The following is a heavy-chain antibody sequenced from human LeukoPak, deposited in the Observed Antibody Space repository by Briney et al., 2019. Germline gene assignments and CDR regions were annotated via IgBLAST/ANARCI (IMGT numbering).Heavy chain of an antibody. CDR2: IYYSGST. D-gene: IGHD3-22*01. Sequence: PSETLSLTCTVSGGSISSYYWSWIRQPPGKWLEWIGYIYYSGSTNYNPSLKRRVTISVDTSKNQFSLMLTSVTAADTAVYYCAREADYYDSSGYYGNYYYYMDVWGKGTTVTVSS. J-gene: IGHJ6*03. CDR3: AREADYYDSSGYYGNYYYYMDV. V-gene: IGHV4-59*01. CDR1: GGSISSYY.